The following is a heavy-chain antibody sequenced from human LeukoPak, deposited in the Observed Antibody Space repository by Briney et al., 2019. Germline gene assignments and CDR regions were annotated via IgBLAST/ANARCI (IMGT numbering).Heavy chain of an antibody. CDR1: GYSFTSYW. CDR3: ARHSDYYGSGLGFDY. V-gene: IGHV5-51*01. J-gene: IGHJ4*02. CDR2: IYPGDSDT. D-gene: IGHD3-10*01. Sequence: GESLKTSCKGSGYSFTSYWIGWVRQMPGKGLEWMGIIYPGDSDTRYSPSFQGQVTISADKSISTAYLQWSSLKASDTAMYYCARHSDYYGSGLGFDYWGQGTLVTVSS.